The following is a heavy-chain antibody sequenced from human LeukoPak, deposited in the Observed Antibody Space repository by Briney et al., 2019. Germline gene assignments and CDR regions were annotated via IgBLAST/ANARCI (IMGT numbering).Heavy chain of an antibody. V-gene: IGHV3-48*02. CDR3: ATVHCSGGSCYAGSYYGMYV. CDR2: LSPSSTTI. Sequence: GGSLRLSCAASGFTFIVYRMNWVRQAPGKGLEWLSYLSPSSTTIYYADSVKGRFTISRDNAKNSLYLQMNSLRDEDTAVYYCATVHCSGGSCYAGSYYGMYVWGQGTTVTVSS. J-gene: IGHJ6*02. CDR1: GFTFIVYR. D-gene: IGHD2-15*01.